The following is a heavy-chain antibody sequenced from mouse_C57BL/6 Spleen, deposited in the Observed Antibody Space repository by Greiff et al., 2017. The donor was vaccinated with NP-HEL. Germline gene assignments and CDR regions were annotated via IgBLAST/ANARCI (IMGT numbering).Heavy chain of an antibody. V-gene: IGHV1-78*01. CDR3: AREDGYYPWYFDV. Sequence: VQLQQSDAELVKPGASVKISCKVSGYTFTDHTIHWMKQRPEQGLEWIGYIYPRDGSTKYNEKFKGQAPLTADKSSSAAYMQLNSLSSEDAAVYFGAREDGYYPWYFDVGGTGTTVTVSS. CDR2: IYPRDGST. J-gene: IGHJ1*03. D-gene: IGHD2-3*01. CDR1: GYTFTDHT.